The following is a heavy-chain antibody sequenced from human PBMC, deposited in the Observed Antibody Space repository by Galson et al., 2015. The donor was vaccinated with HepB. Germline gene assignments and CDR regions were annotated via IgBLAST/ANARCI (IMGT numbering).Heavy chain of an antibody. CDR1: GFTFSSYA. J-gene: IGHJ1*01. CDR3: AKDPGRTVTTVFQH. V-gene: IGHV3-23*01. CDR2: ISGSGGST. D-gene: IGHD4-17*01. Sequence: SLRLSCAASGFTFSSYAMTWVRQAPGKGLEWVSSISGSGGSTYYADSVKGRFTISRDNSENTLYLQMNSLRAEDTAIYFCAKDPGRTVTTVFQHWGQGTLVTVSS.